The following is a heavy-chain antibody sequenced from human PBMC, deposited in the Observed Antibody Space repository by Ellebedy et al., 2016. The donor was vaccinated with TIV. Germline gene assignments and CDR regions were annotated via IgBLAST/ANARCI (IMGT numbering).Heavy chain of an antibody. Sequence: AASVKVSCKASGFSFTSHGINWVRHAPGQGLEWVGWISPYNGRTTYAQNFQGRVALTTNTSTTTANMELKSLRSDDTDVYYCAKGALEAAGLFDHWGQGTPVTVSS. CDR3: AKGALEAAGLFDH. J-gene: IGHJ5*02. CDR2: ISPYNGRT. D-gene: IGHD6-13*01. CDR1: GFSFTSHG. V-gene: IGHV1-18*04.